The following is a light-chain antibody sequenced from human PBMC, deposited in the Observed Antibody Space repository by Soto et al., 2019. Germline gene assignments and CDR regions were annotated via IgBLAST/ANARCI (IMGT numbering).Light chain of an antibody. CDR3: QQRTNCLT. V-gene: IGKV3-11*01. J-gene: IGKJ3*01. CDR2: DAS. CDR1: QNVSTY. Sequence: EIVLTQSPATLSLSPGERVTLSCRASQNVSTYLAWYQQKPGQAPRLLIYDASDRATGIPARFSGSGSGTDFTLTISSPEPEDSAVYYCQQRTNCLTFGPGTKVDI.